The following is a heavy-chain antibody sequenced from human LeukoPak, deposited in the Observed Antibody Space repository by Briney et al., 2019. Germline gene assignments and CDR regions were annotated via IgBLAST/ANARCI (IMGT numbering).Heavy chain of an antibody. Sequence: PGGSLRLSCAASGFTFSSYAMSWVRQAPGKGLEWVSAISGSGGSTYYADSVKGRFTISRDNSKNTLYLQMNSLRAEDTAVYYCARFLGYYYGSGSYGRRGYNWFDPWGQGTLVTVSS. V-gene: IGHV3-23*01. J-gene: IGHJ5*02. CDR1: GFTFSSYA. CDR2: ISGSGGST. CDR3: ARFLGYYYGSGSYGRRGYNWFDP. D-gene: IGHD3-10*01.